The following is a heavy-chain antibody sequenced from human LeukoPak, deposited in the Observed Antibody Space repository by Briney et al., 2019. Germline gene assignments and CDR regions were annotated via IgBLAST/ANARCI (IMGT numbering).Heavy chain of an antibody. CDR1: GYTFTNYA. V-gene: IGHV7-4-1*02. J-gene: IGHJ4*02. CDR3: ARAFQSLGGLSLPDY. Sequence: ASVKVSCKASGYTFTNYAMNWVRQAPGQGLEWMGWINPSTGNPSYAQGFTGRFVFSLDTSVSTTYLQISSLKAEDTAVYFCARAFQSLGGLSLPDYWGQGTLVTVCS. D-gene: IGHD3-16*02. CDR2: INPSTGNP.